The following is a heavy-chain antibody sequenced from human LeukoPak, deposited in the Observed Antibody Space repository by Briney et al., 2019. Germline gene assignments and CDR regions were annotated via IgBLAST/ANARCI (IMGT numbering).Heavy chain of an antibody. J-gene: IGHJ4*02. D-gene: IGHD3-10*01. CDR3: ARDLELRGA. Sequence: GASMKVSCKASGGTFSRYAITWVRQAPGQGLEWMGRIIPILGIANYAQKFQGRVTITADTSATTAYMELSSLRSEDTAVYYCARDLELRGAWGQGTLVTVSS. CDR1: GGTFSRYA. CDR2: IIPILGIA. V-gene: IGHV1-69*04.